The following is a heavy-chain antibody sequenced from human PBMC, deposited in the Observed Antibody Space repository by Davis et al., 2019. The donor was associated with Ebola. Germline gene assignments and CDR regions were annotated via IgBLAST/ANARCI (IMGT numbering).Heavy chain of an antibody. Sequence: HSQTLSLTCAISGDSVSSNSGAWNWIRQSPSRGLEWLGRTYYNSKWYYDYAVSVKSRITIYQDTSKNQFSLQLNFVTPEDTAVYFCARGWLRTGVDVWGKGTTVIVSS. D-gene: IGHD5-12*01. V-gene: IGHV6-1*01. CDR3: ARGWLRTGVDV. CDR2: TYYNSKWYY. CDR1: GDSVSSNSGA. J-gene: IGHJ6*04.